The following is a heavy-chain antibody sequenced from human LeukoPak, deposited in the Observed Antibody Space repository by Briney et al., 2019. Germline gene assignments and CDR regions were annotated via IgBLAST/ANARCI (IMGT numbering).Heavy chain of an antibody. CDR3: ANSQKTDAFDI. J-gene: IGHJ3*02. D-gene: IGHD2-21*01. CDR2: TYYRSKWYN. Sequence: SQTLSLTCALSGDSVSSNSAAWTWIRQSPSRGLEWLGRTYYRSKWYNDYAVSVKSRISINPDTSKNQFSLHLNSVTPEDSAVYYCANSQKTDAFDIWGQGTMVTISS. V-gene: IGHV6-1*01. CDR1: GDSVSSNSAA.